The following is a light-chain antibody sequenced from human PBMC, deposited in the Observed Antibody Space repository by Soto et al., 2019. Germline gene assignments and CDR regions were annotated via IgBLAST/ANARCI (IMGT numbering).Light chain of an antibody. Sequence: DIQMTQSPSSLSDSVGDRFTITCRASQIISNALGWFQKKPGKAPQRLIYLASRLQNGVPSRFSGSGSGTEFTLTISSLQPEDFATYYCLQHNSFPWTFGQGTKVEI. CDR1: QIISNA. J-gene: IGKJ1*01. CDR3: LQHNSFPWT. CDR2: LAS. V-gene: IGKV1-17*01.